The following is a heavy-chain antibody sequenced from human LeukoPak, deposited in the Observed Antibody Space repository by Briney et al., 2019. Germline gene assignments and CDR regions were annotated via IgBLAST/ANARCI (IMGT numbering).Heavy chain of an antibody. CDR2: ISSSSSTI. V-gene: IGHV3-48*04. Sequence: GGSLRLSCAASGFTFSSYSMNWVRQAPGKGLEWVSYISSSSSTIYYADSAKGRFTISRDNAKNSLYLQMNSLRAEDTAVYYCASYDSSGSFDYWGQGTLVTVSS. CDR3: ASYDSSGSFDY. D-gene: IGHD3-22*01. CDR1: GFTFSSYS. J-gene: IGHJ4*02.